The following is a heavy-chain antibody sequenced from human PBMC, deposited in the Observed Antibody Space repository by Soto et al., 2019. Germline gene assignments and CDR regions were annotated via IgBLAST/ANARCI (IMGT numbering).Heavy chain of an antibody. Sequence: SGPTLVNPTQTLTLTCTFSGFSLSTSGMCVSWIRQPPGKALEWLALIDWDDDKYYSTSLKTRLTISKDTSKNQVVLTMTNMDPVDTATYSCARIIAAAGTNYYYYSGMDVWGQGTTVTVSS. CDR1: GFSLSTSGMC. CDR3: ARIIAAAGTNYYYYSGMDV. CDR2: IDWDDDK. D-gene: IGHD6-13*01. V-gene: IGHV2-70*01. J-gene: IGHJ6*02.